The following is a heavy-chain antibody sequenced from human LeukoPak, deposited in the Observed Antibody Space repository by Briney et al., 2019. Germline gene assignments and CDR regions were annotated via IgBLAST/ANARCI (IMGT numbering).Heavy chain of an antibody. J-gene: IGHJ6*03. CDR2: ISSNGGST. V-gene: IGHV3-64*01. CDR1: GFTFSSYA. D-gene: IGHD2-15*01. Sequence: GGSLRLSCAASGFTFSSYAMHWVRQAPGKGLEYVSAISSNGGSTYYANSVKGRFTISRDNSKNTLYLQMGSLRAEDMAVYYCARDCSGGSCTMETFGDYYYYMDVWGKGTTVTVSS. CDR3: ARDCSGGSCTMETFGDYYYYMDV.